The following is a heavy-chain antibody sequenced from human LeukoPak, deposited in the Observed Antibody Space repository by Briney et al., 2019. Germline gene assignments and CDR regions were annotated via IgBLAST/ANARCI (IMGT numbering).Heavy chain of an antibody. J-gene: IGHJ6*03. Sequence: PSETLSLTCAVYGGSFSGYYWSWIRQPAGKGLEWIGRIYTSGSTNYNPSLKSRVTMSVDTSKNQFSLKLSSVTAADTAVYYCARDSGIAAAAHYYYYYMDVWGKGTTVTVSS. CDR1: GGSFSGYY. CDR3: ARDSGIAAAAHYYYYYMDV. CDR2: IYTSGST. V-gene: IGHV4-4*07. D-gene: IGHD6-13*01.